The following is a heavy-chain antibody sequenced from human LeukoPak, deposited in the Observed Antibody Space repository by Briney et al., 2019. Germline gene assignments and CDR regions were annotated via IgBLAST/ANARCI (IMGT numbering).Heavy chain of an antibody. D-gene: IGHD6-13*01. CDR1: GYSFTSYW. CDR2: IYPGDSDI. J-gene: IGHJ6*02. Sequence: GESLKISCKGSGYSFTSYWIAWVRQMPGKGLEWMGIIYPGDSDISYRPSFQGQVTISADKSITTAYLQWSSLKASDTAMYYCARVRGSTYSSSSFRYGMDVWGQGTTVTVSS. CDR3: ARVRGSTYSSSSFRYGMDV. V-gene: IGHV5-51*01.